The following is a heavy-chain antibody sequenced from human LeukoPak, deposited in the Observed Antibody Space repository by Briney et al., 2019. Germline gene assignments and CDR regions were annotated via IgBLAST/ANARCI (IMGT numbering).Heavy chain of an antibody. CDR3: ARCDGYDPFDY. CDR1: GFTFSSSW. D-gene: IGHD5-12*01. Sequence: GGSLRPSCAASGFTFSSSWMSWVRQAPGKGLEWVANIKHDGTEKYCVDSVKGRFTISRDNAKNSLYLQMNSLRAEDTAVYYCARCDGYDPFDYWGQGTLVTVSS. CDR2: IKHDGTEK. V-gene: IGHV3-7*01. J-gene: IGHJ4*02.